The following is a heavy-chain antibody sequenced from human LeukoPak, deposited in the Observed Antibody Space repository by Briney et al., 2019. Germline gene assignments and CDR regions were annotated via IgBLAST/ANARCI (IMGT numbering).Heavy chain of an antibody. D-gene: IGHD5/OR15-5a*01. Sequence: ESGPTLVKPTQTLTLTCTFSGFSFSNSGAGVGWIRQPPGKALEWLALIYWDDDKRYSPSLKSRLTTTKDTSKNQVVLTMTNMDPVDTATYNCAHTVSVTGVRHKSNAFDIWGQGTMVTVSS. V-gene: IGHV2-5*02. CDR1: GFSFSNSGAG. CDR3: AHTVSVTGVRHKSNAFDI. CDR2: IYWDDDK. J-gene: IGHJ3*02.